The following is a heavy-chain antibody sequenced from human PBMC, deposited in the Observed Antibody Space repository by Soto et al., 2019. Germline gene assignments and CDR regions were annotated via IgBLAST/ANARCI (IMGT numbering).Heavy chain of an antibody. CDR2: INHSGST. J-gene: IGHJ4*02. Sequence: SETLSLTCPFAGCSISSYCWSWIRQPPGKGLEWIGEINHSGSTNYNPSLKSRVTISVDTSKNQFSLKLSSVTAADTAVYYCARGDPGAFDYWGQGTLVTVSS. CDR1: GCSISSYC. V-gene: IGHV4-34*01. CDR3: ARGDPGAFDY. D-gene: IGHD7-27*01.